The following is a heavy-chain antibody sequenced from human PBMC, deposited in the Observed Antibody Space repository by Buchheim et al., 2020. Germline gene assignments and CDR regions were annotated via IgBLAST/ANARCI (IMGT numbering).Heavy chain of an antibody. CDR2: ISGSGGST. V-gene: IGHV3-23*01. J-gene: IGHJ5*02. D-gene: IGHD4-17*01. CDR1: GFTFSSYA. CDR3: AKVLDSADYGDYFIPSWFDP. Sequence: EVQLLESGGGLVQPGGSLRLSCAASGFTFSSYAMSWVRQAPGKGLEWVSAISGSGGSTYYADSVKGRFTISRDNSKNTLYLQMNSLRVEDTAVYYCAKVLDSADYGDYFIPSWFDPWGQGTL.